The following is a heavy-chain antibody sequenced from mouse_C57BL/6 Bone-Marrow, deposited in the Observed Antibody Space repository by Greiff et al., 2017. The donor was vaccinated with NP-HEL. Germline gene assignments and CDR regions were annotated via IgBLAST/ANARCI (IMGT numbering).Heavy chain of an antibody. CDR2: ISDGGSYT. V-gene: IGHV5-4*01. J-gene: IGHJ4*01. CDR1: GFTFSSYA. D-gene: IGHD2-1*01. Sequence: EVQLVESGGGLVKPGGSLKLSCAASGFTFSSYAMSWVRQTPEKRLEWVATISDGGSYTYYPDNVKGRFTISRDNAKNNLYLQMSHLKSEDTAMYYCAREGNPYYYAMDYWGQGTSVTVSS. CDR3: AREGNPYYYAMDY.